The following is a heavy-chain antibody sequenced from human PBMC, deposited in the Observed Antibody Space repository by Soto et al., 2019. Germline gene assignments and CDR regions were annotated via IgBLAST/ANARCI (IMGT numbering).Heavy chain of an antibody. J-gene: IGHJ6*02. CDR3: ARADYGDNTYYYYHGMDV. D-gene: IGHD4-17*01. CDR2: INPNSGGT. CDR1: GYTFTGYY. Sequence: ASVKVSCKASGYTFTGYYMHWVRQAPGQGLEWMGWINPNSGGTNYAQKFQGWVTMTRDTSISTAYMELSRLRSDDTAVYYCARADYGDNTYYYYHGMDVWGQGTTVTVSS. V-gene: IGHV1-2*04.